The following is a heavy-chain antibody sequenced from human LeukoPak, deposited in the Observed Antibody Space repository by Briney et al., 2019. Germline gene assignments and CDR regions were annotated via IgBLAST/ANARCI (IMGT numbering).Heavy chain of an antibody. CDR1: GGSFSGYY. V-gene: IGHV4-34*01. Sequence: SETLSLTCAVYGGSFSGYYWSWIRQPPGKGLEWIGEINHSGSTNYNPSLKSRVTISVDTSRNQFSLKLSSVTAADTAVYYCAVARTTVKGFDYWGQGTLVTVSP. D-gene: IGHD4-17*01. J-gene: IGHJ4*02. CDR2: INHSGST. CDR3: AVARTTVKGFDY.